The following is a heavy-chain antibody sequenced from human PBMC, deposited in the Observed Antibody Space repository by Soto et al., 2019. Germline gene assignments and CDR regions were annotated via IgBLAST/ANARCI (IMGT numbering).Heavy chain of an antibody. J-gene: IGHJ5*02. CDR2: MNPNSGNT. V-gene: IGHV1-8*01. CDR3: ARVSSSLLYFDWLRALNNWFDP. CDR1: GYTFTSYD. Sequence: QVQLVQSGAEVKKPGASVKVSCKASGYTFTSYDINWVRQATGQGLEWMGWMNPNSGNTGYAQKFQGGVTMTRNTSISTAYMELSSLRSEDTAVYYCARVSSSLLYFDWLRALNNWFDPWGQGTLVTVSS. D-gene: IGHD3-9*01.